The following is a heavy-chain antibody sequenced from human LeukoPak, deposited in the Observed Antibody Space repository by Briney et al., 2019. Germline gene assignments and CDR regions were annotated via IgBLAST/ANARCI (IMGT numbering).Heavy chain of an antibody. J-gene: IGHJ3*02. Sequence: GGSLRLSCAASGFTFSSYAMHWVRQAPGKGLEWVAVISYDGSNKYDADSVKGRFTISRDNSKNTLYLQMNSLRAEDTAMYYCARVEGCSSTSCYGAFDIWGQGTMVTVSS. CDR2: ISYDGSNK. CDR3: ARVEGCSSTSCYGAFDI. V-gene: IGHV3-30-3*01. CDR1: GFTFSSYA. D-gene: IGHD2-2*01.